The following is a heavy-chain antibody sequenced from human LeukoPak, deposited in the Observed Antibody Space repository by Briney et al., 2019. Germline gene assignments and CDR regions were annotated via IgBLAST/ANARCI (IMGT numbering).Heavy chain of an antibody. J-gene: IGHJ4*02. Sequence: PGGSLRLSCAASGFTFSSYALTWVRQAPGEGLQWVSTISGGSGTTYYADSVKGRFTISRDNSKNTLYLQMNSLRAEDTAVYYCAKEVVVVPAARGFVDYWGQGTLVTVSS. CDR1: GFTFSSYA. V-gene: IGHV3-23*01. CDR2: ISGGSGTT. D-gene: IGHD2-2*01. CDR3: AKEVVVVPAARGFVDY.